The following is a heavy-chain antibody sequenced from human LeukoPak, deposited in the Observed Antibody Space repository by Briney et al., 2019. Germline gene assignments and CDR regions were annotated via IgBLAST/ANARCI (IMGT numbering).Heavy chain of an antibody. Sequence: SETLSLTCTVAGGSISSYYWSWVRQPPGKGLEWIGSIYHSGSTYYNPSRKSRVTISVDTSKNQFSLKLSSVTAADTAVYYCARAESSSSWYSGYFDYWGQGTLVTVSS. CDR3: ARAESSSSWYSGYFDY. J-gene: IGHJ4*02. CDR2: IYHSGST. V-gene: IGHV4-38-2*02. CDR1: GGSISSYY. D-gene: IGHD6-13*01.